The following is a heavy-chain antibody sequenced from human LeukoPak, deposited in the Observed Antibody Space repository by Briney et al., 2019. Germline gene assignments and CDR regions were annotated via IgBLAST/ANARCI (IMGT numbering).Heavy chain of an antibody. V-gene: IGHV4-30-4*08. Sequence: SETLSLTCTVSVGSISSSVYYWSWIRQPPGEGLEWIGYIYYSGSTYYNPPLKSRLTISIDTSKNQFSLKLSSVTAADTAVYYCANVGSGNYFLSAFDIWGQGTMVTVSS. J-gene: IGHJ3*02. CDR3: ANVGSGNYFLSAFDI. CDR1: VGSISSSVYY. CDR2: IYYSGST. D-gene: IGHD3-22*01.